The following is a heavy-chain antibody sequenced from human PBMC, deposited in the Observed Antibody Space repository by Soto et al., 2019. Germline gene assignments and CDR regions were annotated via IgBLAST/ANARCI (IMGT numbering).Heavy chain of an antibody. CDR2: IDPSDSYT. V-gene: IGHV5-10-1*01. Sequence: PGESLKISCKGSGYSFTSYWISWVRQMPGKGLEWMGRIDPSDSYTNYSPSFQGHVTISADKSISTAYLQWSSLKASDTAMYYCARHPVYSSWSGARRGYYYYGMDVWGQGTTVTVSS. CDR3: ARHPVYSSWSGARRGYYYYGMDV. J-gene: IGHJ6*02. CDR1: GYSFTSYW. D-gene: IGHD6-19*01.